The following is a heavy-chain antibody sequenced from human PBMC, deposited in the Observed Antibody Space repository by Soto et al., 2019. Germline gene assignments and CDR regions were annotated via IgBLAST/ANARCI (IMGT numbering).Heavy chain of an antibody. V-gene: IGHV5-51*01. D-gene: IGHD3-22*01. CDR3: ARHESVVGSTTMIHSSMDYYYGMDV. CDR1: GYTFSNYW. CDR2: IYAGDSDT. Sequence: PGESLKISCTGSGYTFSNYWIAWVRQMPGKGLEWMGVIYAGDSDTRYSPSFQGQVTISADKSTSTAYLQWGSLKASDTAMYYCARHESVVGSTTMIHSSMDYYYGMDVWGQGTTVTVSS. J-gene: IGHJ6*02.